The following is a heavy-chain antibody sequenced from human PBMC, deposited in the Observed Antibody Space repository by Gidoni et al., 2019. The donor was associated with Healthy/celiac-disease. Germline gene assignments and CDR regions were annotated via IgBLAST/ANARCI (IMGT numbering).Heavy chain of an antibody. Sequence: EVQLLESGGGLVQPGGSLRLSCAASGFTFSSYAMSWVRQAPGKGLEWVSAISGSGGSTYYADSVKGRFTISRDNSKNTLYLQMNSLRAEDTAVYYCAKDGVLWFGELFTGNYFDYWGQGTLVTVSS. CDR3: AKDGVLWFGELFTGNYFDY. J-gene: IGHJ4*02. CDR2: ISGSGGST. CDR1: GFTFSSYA. D-gene: IGHD3-10*01. V-gene: IGHV3-23*01.